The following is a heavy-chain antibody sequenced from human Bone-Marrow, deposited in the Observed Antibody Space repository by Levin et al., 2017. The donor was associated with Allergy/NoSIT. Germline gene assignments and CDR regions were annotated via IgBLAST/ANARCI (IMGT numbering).Heavy chain of an antibody. J-gene: IGHJ4*02. CDR1: GFTFRSYA. V-gene: IGHV3-30-3*01. CDR3: ARVTGYCTSTSCDH. D-gene: IGHD2-2*01. CDR2: ISNDGNKK. Sequence: LSLTCAASGFTFRSYAMHWVRQAPGKGLEWVAVISNDGNKKYYADSEKGRFSISRDNSKNTLYLQMNSLRTEDTAVYFCARVTGYCTSTSCDHWGQGTLVTVSS.